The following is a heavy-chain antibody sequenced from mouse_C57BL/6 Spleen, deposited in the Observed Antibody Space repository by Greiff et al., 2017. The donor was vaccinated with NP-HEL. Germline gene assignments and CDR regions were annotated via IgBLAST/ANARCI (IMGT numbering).Heavy chain of an antibody. CDR2: IYPGSGST. CDR3: ARTHYGRAWFAY. CDR1: GYTFTSYW. J-gene: IGHJ3*01. V-gene: IGHV1-55*01. Sequence: QVQLQQPGAELVKPGASVKMSCKASGYTFTSYWITWVKQRPGQGLEWIGDIYPGSGSTNYNEKFKSKATLTVDTSSSTAYMQLSSLTSEDSAVYYCARTHYGRAWFAYWGQGTLVTVSA. D-gene: IGHD1-1*01.